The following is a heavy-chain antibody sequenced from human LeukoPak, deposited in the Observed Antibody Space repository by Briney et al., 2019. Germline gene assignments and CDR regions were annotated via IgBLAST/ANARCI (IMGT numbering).Heavy chain of an antibody. CDR2: IKQDGSEK. D-gene: IGHD2-2*01. Sequence: GGAQRLSCAASGFTFSSHWLSWVRQAPGKGLEWVANIKQDGSEKYYVDSVKGRFTISRDNAKNSLYLQMNSLRAEDTAVYYCARDDCSSISCYHNWFDPWGQGTLVTVSS. CDR3: ARDDCSSISCYHNWFDP. J-gene: IGHJ5*02. V-gene: IGHV3-7*01. CDR1: GFTFSSHW.